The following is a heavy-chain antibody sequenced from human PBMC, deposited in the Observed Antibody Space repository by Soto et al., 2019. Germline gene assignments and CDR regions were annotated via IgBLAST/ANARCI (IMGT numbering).Heavy chain of an antibody. J-gene: IGHJ4*02. CDR2: ISAYNGNT. D-gene: IGHD6-19*01. V-gene: IGHV1-18*01. Sequence: ASVKVSCKASGYTFTSYGISWVRQAPGQGLEWMGWISAYNGNTNYAQKLQGRVTMTTDTSTSTAYMELRSLRSDDTAVYYCARDSSVIDSSGWYEGSDYWGQGTLVTVSS. CDR1: GYTFTSYG. CDR3: ARDSSVIDSSGWYEGSDY.